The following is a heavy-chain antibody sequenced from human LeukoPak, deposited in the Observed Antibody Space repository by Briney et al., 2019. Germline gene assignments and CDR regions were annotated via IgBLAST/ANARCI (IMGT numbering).Heavy chain of an antibody. CDR2: IYPGDSDT. D-gene: IGHD3-3*01. Sequence: GESLKISCKGSGYSFTSYWIGWVRQMPGKGLEGMGIIYPGDSDTRYSPSFQGQVTISADKSISTAYLQWSSLKASDTAMYYCARRAQYYDFWSGAHPDYYYYMDVWGKGTTVTVSS. V-gene: IGHV5-51*03. CDR1: GYSFTSYW. J-gene: IGHJ6*03. CDR3: ARRAQYYDFWSGAHPDYYYYMDV.